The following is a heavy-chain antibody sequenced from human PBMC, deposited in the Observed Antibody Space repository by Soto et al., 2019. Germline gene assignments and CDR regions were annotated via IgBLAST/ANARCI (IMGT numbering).Heavy chain of an antibody. CDR2: ISYDGSNK. J-gene: IGHJ4*02. Sequence: QVQLVESGGGVVQPGRSLRLSCAASGFTFSSYGMHWVRQAPGKGLEWVAVISYDGSNKYYADSVKGRFTISRDNSKNTLYLQMNSLRAEDTAVYYCANTGGSSGWGPLDDYWGQGTLVTVSS. V-gene: IGHV3-30*18. CDR3: ANTGGSSGWGPLDDY. D-gene: IGHD6-19*01. CDR1: GFTFSSYG.